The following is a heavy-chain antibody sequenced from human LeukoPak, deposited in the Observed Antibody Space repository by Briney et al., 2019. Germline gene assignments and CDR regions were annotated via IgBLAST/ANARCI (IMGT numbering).Heavy chain of an antibody. D-gene: IGHD1-26*01. Sequence: PGGSLRLSCAASGFTFINAWMAWVRQAPGKGLEWVGRIKAKAHGGTIEYAAPVKGRFTISRDDSKNTRYLQMNSLKTEDTAVYYCTTDGVGVEGATYDNWGQGTLVSVSS. J-gene: IGHJ4*02. CDR1: GFTFINAW. CDR3: TTDGVGVEGATYDN. V-gene: IGHV3-15*01. CDR2: IKAKAHGGTI.